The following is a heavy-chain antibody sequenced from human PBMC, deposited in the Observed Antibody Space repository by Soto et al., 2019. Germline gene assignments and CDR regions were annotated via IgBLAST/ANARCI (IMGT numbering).Heavy chain of an antibody. D-gene: IGHD2-8*01. V-gene: IGHV3-23*01. CDR1: GFTFSSHT. CDR2: IDHSGIDK. CDR3: AKDPKCCTIGSHFLDNWFDP. J-gene: IGHJ5*02. Sequence: GGSLRLSCAASGFTFSSHTMSWVRQAPGKGLEWVSTIDHSGIDKYYPDSVRGRFTISRDNSKNTLYLQMNSLKTEDTAMYYCAKDPKCCTIGSHFLDNWFDPWGQGTLVTVSS.